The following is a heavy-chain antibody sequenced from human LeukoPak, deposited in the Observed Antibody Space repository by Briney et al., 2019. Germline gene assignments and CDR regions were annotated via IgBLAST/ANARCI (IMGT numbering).Heavy chain of an antibody. CDR2: INPNSGGT. J-gene: IGHJ5*02. Sequence: ASVKVSCKASGYTFTGYYMHWVRQAPGQGLEWMGWINPNSGGTNYAQKFQGRVAMTRDTSISTAYMELSRLRSDDTAVYYCARARRITMIVVANNWFDPWGQGTLVTVSS. V-gene: IGHV1-2*02. CDR1: GYTFTGYY. D-gene: IGHD3-22*01. CDR3: ARARRITMIVVANNWFDP.